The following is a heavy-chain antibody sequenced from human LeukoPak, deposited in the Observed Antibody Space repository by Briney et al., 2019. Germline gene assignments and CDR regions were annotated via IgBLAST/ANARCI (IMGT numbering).Heavy chain of an antibody. CDR3: ARDPYNGGYGVSYYYYMDV. CDR2: INGNGVST. Sequence: PGGSLRLSCAASGFSFDENDMSLVRQAPGARLEWVSGINGNGVSTGYVDSVKGRFTISRVNARNSLYLQMNSLRADDTAIDYCARDPYNGGYGVSYYYYMDVWGKGTTVTISS. J-gene: IGHJ6*03. V-gene: IGHV3-20*04. D-gene: IGHD1-26*01. CDR1: GFSFDEND.